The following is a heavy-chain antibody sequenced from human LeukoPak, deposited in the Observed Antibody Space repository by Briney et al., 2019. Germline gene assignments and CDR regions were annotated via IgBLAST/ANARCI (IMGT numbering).Heavy chain of an antibody. CDR3: ARGDYYDGGGRNWFDP. Sequence: SETLSLTCTVSGGSMSSYYWSFIRQPAGKGLEWIGRIHTSWTTYYNPSLKSRVTMSVDTSRNQFSLRLTSVTAADTAVYYCARGDYYDGGGRNWFDPWGQGTLVTVS. V-gene: IGHV4-4*07. CDR2: IHTSWTT. J-gene: IGHJ5*02. CDR1: GGSMSSYY. D-gene: IGHD3-16*01.